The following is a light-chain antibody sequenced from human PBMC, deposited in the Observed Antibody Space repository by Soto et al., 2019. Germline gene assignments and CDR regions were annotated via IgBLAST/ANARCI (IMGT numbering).Light chain of an antibody. V-gene: IGKV1-5*03. CDR3: PQYDTYWP. Sequence: IQLTESPSTLSALVGDTRIIVCRASESISNWLAWYQQKPGKDPKILIYKASSLKSGVQLRFSGSGSGTEFTLTINSLQPDDFATYYCPQYDTYWPFGPGKQVDIK. CDR1: ESISNW. J-gene: IGKJ3*01. CDR2: KAS.